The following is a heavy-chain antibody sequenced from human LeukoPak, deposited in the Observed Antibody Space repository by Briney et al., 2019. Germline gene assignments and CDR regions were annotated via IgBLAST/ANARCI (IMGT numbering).Heavy chain of an antibody. CDR1: GYTLTELS. J-gene: IGHJ4*02. CDR2: FDPEDGET. D-gene: IGHD2-15*01. CDR3: ATAFQVAATYDY. Sequence: ASVKVSCKVSGYTLTELSMHWVRQAPGKGLEWMGGFDPEDGETIYAQKFQGRVTMTEDTSTDTAYMELSSLRSEDTAVYYCATAFQVAATYDYWAREPWSPSPQ. V-gene: IGHV1-24*01.